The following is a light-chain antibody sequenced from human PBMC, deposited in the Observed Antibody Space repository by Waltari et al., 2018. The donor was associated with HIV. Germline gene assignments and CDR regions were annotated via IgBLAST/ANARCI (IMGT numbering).Light chain of an antibody. V-gene: IGLV2-23*01. CDR1: SSDVGSYNL. CDR2: EGS. Sequence: QSALTQPASVSGSPGQSITLSCTGTSSDVGSYNLVSWYQQHPGKAPKLMIYEGSKRPSGVSNRFSGSKSGNTASLTISGLQAEDEADYYCCSYAGSSPYVFGTGTKVTVL. CDR3: CSYAGSSPYV. J-gene: IGLJ1*01.